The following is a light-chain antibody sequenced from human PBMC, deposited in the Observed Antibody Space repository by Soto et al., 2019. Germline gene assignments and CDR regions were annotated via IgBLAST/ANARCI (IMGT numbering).Light chain of an antibody. Sequence: DIVMTQSPDSLAVSLGERATINCKSSQIILYSSNNKNYLAWYQQKPGQPPKLLIYWASTRESGVPDRFSGGGSGTDFTLTISSLQAEDVAVYYCQQYYNTPYTFGQGTQLEIK. J-gene: IGKJ2*01. CDR3: QQYYNTPYT. CDR1: QIILYSSNNKNY. V-gene: IGKV4-1*01. CDR2: WAS.